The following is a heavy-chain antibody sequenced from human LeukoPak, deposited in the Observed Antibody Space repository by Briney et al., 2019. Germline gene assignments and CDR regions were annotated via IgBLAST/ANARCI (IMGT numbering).Heavy chain of an antibody. D-gene: IGHD1-1*01. Sequence: GGSLRLSCAASGFTFKNYWMHWVRQAPGKGLVWVSRINVDASSTGYADSVKGRFTISRDNAKNTVYLQTNSLRAEDTAVYYCARVPINCEQALDYWGQGILVTVSS. J-gene: IGHJ4*02. CDR2: INVDASST. CDR3: ARVPINCEQALDY. CDR1: GFTFKNYW. V-gene: IGHV3-74*01.